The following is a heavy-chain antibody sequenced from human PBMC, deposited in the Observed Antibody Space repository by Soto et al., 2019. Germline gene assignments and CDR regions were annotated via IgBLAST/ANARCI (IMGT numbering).Heavy chain of an antibody. Sequence: TGESLKISCKGSGYSFTSYWIGWVRQMPGKGLEWMGIIYPGDSDTRYSPSFQGQVTISADKSISTAYLQWSSLKASDTAMYYCARCGSPSHYGMDVWGQGTTVTVSS. CDR3: ARCGSPSHYGMDV. CDR2: IYPGDSDT. D-gene: IGHD6-13*01. CDR1: GYSFTSYW. J-gene: IGHJ6*02. V-gene: IGHV5-51*01.